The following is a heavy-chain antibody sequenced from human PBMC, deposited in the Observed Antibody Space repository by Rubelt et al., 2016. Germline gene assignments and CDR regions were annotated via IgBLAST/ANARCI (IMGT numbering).Heavy chain of an antibody. V-gene: IGHV4-34*01. CDR1: GGSFSGYY. J-gene: IGHJ4*02. CDR3: ARGKEGLGVTMMDY. Sequence: QVQLQQWGAGLLKPSETLSLTCAVYGGSFSGYYWSWIRQPPGKGLEWIGEINHSGSTNYNPSRKSRVTISVDTAKNQFSPKLSSVTAADTAVYYCARGKEGLGVTMMDYWGQGTLVTVSS. D-gene: IGHD3-22*01. CDR2: INHSGST.